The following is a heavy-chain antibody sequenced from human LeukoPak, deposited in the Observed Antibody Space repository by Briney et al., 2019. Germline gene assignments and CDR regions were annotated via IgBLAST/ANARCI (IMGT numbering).Heavy chain of an antibody. V-gene: IGHV3-23*01. CDR2: ISGSGGST. J-gene: IGHJ5*02. CDR1: GFTFSSYA. CDR3: AKDTSSSWYVWFDP. Sequence: GGSLRLSCAASGFTFSSYAVSWVRQAPGKGLEWVSAISGSGGSTYYADSVKGRFTISRDNSKNTLYLQMNSLRAEDTAVYYCAKDTSSSWYVWFDPWGQGTLVTVSS. D-gene: IGHD6-13*01.